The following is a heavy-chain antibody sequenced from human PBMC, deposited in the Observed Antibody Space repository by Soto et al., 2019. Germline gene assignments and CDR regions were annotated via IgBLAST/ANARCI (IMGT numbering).Heavy chain of an antibody. V-gene: IGHV1-46*01. J-gene: IGHJ6*02. CDR2: INPSGGST. CDR3: AREAKEGPTNHKFYGLDV. D-gene: IGHD1-26*01. Sequence: QVQLVQSGAEVKKPGASVKVSCKASGHTFTSFYMHWVRQAPGQGLEWVGIINPSGGSTTYAPKFQGRITMTRDTSASTVYMDLSSLGSEDTAVYYCAREAKEGPTNHKFYGLDVWGQGTTVTVSS. CDR1: GHTFTSFY.